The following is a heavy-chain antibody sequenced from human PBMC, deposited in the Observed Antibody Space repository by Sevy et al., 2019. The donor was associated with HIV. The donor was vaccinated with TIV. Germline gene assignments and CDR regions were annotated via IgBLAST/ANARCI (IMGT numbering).Heavy chain of an antibody. V-gene: IGHV4-34*01. CDR2: IKRSGGT. CDR3: ARGVADFWSGPGL. D-gene: IGHD3-3*01. CDR1: GGSFSGYY. Sequence: SETLSLTCAVSGGSFSGYYWSWIRQPPGKGLEWIGEIKRSGGTNYNPSLKSRVTISVDTSKNQFSLKLSSVTAADTAMYYCARGVADFWSGPGLWGQGTLVTVSS. J-gene: IGHJ4*01.